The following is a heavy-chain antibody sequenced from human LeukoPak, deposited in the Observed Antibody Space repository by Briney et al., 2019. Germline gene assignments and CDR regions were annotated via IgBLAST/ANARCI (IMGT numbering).Heavy chain of an antibody. V-gene: IGHV4-59*11. CDR1: GSSLSSHY. J-gene: IGHJ4*02. Sequence: SETLSLTRTVSGSSLSSHYWSWIRQPPGKELELLGHIYSTGSTYYNPSVGSRVTISLQTSKNQFSLRLNSVTAADTAVYYCARFSSGCSESSCYLTYWGQGTLVIVSS. CDR3: ARFSSGCSESSCYLTY. CDR2: IYSTGST. D-gene: IGHD2-2*01.